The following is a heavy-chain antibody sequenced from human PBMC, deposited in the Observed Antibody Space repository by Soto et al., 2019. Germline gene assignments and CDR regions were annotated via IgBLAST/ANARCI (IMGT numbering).Heavy chain of an antibody. CDR3: AKGDSSGYYYFEY. Sequence: PGGSLRLSCAASEFTFTSYGMHWVRQAPGKGLEWVAVISYDGSIKYYTDSVKGRFTISRDNPKNTLYLQMNSLRAEDTAVYYCAKGDSSGYYYFEYWGQGTLVTVSS. D-gene: IGHD3-22*01. CDR1: EFTFTSYG. J-gene: IGHJ4*02. V-gene: IGHV3-30*18. CDR2: ISYDGSIK.